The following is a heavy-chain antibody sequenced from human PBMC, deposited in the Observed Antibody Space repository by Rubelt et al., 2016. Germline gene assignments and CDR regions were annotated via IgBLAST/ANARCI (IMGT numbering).Heavy chain of an antibody. CDR3: AGAYGSWYVGHYFDY. D-gene: IGHD6-13*01. CDR2: ITLGGTT. CDR1: SGSLSGYY. J-gene: IGHJ4*02. Sequence: QVQLQQWGAGLLKPSETLSLACGVYSGSLSGYYWNWIRQSPGKGLEWIGEITLGGTTDYNPSLKSRVTISVDPSKNQFSRKVLSGTAADTAVYYGAGAYGSWYVGHYFDYWGQGTLVTVSS. V-gene: IGHV4-34*01.